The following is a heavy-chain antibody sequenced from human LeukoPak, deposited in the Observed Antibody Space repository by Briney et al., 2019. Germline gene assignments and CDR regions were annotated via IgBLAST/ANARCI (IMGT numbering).Heavy chain of an antibody. CDR1: GYTFSDYY. V-gene: IGHV1-2*02. J-gene: IGHJ3*01. Sequence: WASVKVSCKASGYTFSDYYIHWVRQAPGQGLEWMGSIDPSSGGTRTAQRFQGRVTMTRDTSISTAYMELIRLTSGDTAVYFCAREYYDNNGRKYAFDVRGQGTMVTVSS. CDR2: IDPSSGGT. D-gene: IGHD3-22*01. CDR3: AREYYDNNGRKYAFDV.